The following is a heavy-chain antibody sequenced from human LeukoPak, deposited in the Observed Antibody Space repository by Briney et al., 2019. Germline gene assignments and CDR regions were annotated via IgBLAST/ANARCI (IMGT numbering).Heavy chain of an antibody. Sequence: SETLSLTCTVSGGAISSYYWSWIRQPPGKGLEWIGYIYYSGSTNYNPSLKSRVTISVDTSKNQFSLKLSSVTAADTAVYSCARNTYSSAWYWFDPWGQGTLVTVSS. V-gene: IGHV4-59*01. J-gene: IGHJ5*02. CDR1: GGAISSYY. CDR3: ARNTYSSAWYWFDP. D-gene: IGHD6-19*01. CDR2: IYYSGST.